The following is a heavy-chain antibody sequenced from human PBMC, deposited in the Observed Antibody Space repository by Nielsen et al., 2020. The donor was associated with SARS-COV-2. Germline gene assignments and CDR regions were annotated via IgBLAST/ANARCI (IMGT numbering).Heavy chain of an antibody. CDR3: ARARYSSSWYPLFYGMDV. J-gene: IGHJ6*02. V-gene: IGHV3-20*04. CDR1: GFTFDDYG. Sequence: GESLKISCAVSGFTFDDYGMSWVRQAPGKGLEWVSGINWNGGSTGYADSVKGRFTISRDNAKNSLYLQMNSLRAEDTALYYCARARYSSSWYPLFYGMDVWGQGTTVTVSS. D-gene: IGHD6-13*01. CDR2: INWNGGST.